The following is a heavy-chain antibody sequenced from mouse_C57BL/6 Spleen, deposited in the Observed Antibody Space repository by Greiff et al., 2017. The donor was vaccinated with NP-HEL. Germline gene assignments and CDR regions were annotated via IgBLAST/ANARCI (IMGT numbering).Heavy chain of an antibody. Sequence: QVQLQQSGAELVRPGSSVKLSCKASGYTFTSYWMDWVKQRPGQGLEWIGNIYPSDSETHYNQKFKDKATLTVDKSSSTAYMQLSSLTSEDSAVYYCARAYDGYYSWFAYWGQGTLVTVSA. CDR3: ARAYDGYYSWFAY. J-gene: IGHJ3*01. V-gene: IGHV1-61*01. CDR2: IYPSDSET. CDR1: GYTFTSYW. D-gene: IGHD2-3*01.